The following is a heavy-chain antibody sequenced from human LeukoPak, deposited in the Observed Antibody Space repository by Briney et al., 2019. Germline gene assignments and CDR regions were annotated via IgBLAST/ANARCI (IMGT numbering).Heavy chain of an antibody. Sequence: SETLSLTCTVSGGSISSGDYYWSWIRQHPGKGLEWIGYIYYSGSTYYNPSLKSRVTISVDTSKNQFSLRLSSVTAADTAVYYCARGLRYFDWLSPGHFDYWGQGTLVTVSS. V-gene: IGHV4-31*03. D-gene: IGHD3-9*01. CDR2: IYYSGST. J-gene: IGHJ4*02. CDR3: ARGLRYFDWLSPGHFDY. CDR1: GGSISSGDYY.